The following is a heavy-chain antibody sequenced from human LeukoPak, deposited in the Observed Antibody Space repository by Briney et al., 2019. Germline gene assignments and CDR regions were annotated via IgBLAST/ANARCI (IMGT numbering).Heavy chain of an antibody. CDR2: ISSSGSYI. D-gene: IGHD3-3*02. CDR1: GFTFNSYS. CDR3: AREARDGIYFDF. V-gene: IGHV3-21*01. Sequence: GGSLILSCAASGFTFNSYSINWVRLAPGERLGWVSSISSSGSYIYYADSVKGRFTISRDNAKNSLYLQMNSLRAEDTAVYYCAREARDGIYFDFWGQGTLVTVSS. J-gene: IGHJ4*02.